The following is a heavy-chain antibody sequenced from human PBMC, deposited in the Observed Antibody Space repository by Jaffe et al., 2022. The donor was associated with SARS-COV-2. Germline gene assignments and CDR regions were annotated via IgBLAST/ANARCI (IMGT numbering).Heavy chain of an antibody. CDR3: ARGARELLD. V-gene: IGHV4-59*01. Sequence: QVQLQESGPGLVKPSETLSLTCTVSGGSISNYFWSWIRQPPGKGLEWIGYIYYTGSTNYNPSLKSRVTISVDTSKNQFSLKLSSVTAADTAVYYCARGARELLDWGQGTLVTVSS. CDR2: IYYTGST. D-gene: IGHD1-26*01. CDR1: GGSISNYF. J-gene: IGHJ4*02.